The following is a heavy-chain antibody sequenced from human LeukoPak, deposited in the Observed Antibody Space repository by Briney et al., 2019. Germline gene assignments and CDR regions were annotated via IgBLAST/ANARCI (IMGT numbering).Heavy chain of an antibody. CDR1: GFTFSSYA. J-gene: IGHJ4*02. V-gene: IGHV3-23*01. Sequence: GGSLRLSCAASGFTFSSYAMSWVRQAPGKGLEWVSAISGSGGSTYYADSVKGRFTISRDNSKNTLYLQMNSLRAEDTAVYYCARAPGGSGKGYFDYWGQGTLVTVSS. CDR3: ARAPGGSGKGYFDY. D-gene: IGHD3-10*01. CDR2: ISGSGGST.